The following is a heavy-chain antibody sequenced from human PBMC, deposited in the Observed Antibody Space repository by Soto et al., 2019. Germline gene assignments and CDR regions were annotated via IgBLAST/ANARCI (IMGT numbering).Heavy chain of an antibody. CDR3: ARSYYYGSGRRADAFDI. J-gene: IGHJ3*02. D-gene: IGHD3-10*01. V-gene: IGHV4-31*03. CDR2: IYYSGST. Sequence: SETLSLTCTVSGGSISSGGYYWSWIRQHPGKGLEWIGYIYYSGSTYYNPSLKSRVTISVDTSKNQFSLKLSSVTAADTAVYYCARSYYYGSGRRADAFDIWGQGTMVTVSS. CDR1: GGSISSGGYY.